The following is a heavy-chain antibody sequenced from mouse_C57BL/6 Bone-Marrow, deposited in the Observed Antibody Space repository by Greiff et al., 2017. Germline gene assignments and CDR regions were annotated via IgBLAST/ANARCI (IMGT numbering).Heavy chain of an antibody. J-gene: IGHJ4*01. V-gene: IGHV14-2*01. CDR2: IDPEDGET. Sequence: VQLKQSGAELVKPGASVKLSCTASGFNIKDYYMHWVKQRTEQGLEWIGRIDPEDGETTYAPKFQGKATITADTSSNTAYLQLSSLTSEDTAVYYCARGSVYGSSLDAMDYWGQGTSVTVSS. D-gene: IGHD1-1*01. CDR3: ARGSVYGSSLDAMDY. CDR1: GFNIKDYY.